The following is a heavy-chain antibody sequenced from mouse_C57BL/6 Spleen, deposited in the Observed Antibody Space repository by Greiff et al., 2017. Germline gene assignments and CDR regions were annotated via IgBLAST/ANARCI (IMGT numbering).Heavy chain of an antibody. Sequence: EVMLVESGGGLVKPGGSLKLSCAASGFTFSDYGMHWVRQAPEKGLEWVAYISSGSSTIYYADTVKGRFTISRDNAKNTLFLQMTSLRSEDTAMYYCASLYDYDVGWYFDVWGTGTTVTVSS. CDR2: ISSGSSTI. V-gene: IGHV5-17*01. CDR3: ASLYDYDVGWYFDV. CDR1: GFTFSDYG. J-gene: IGHJ1*03. D-gene: IGHD2-4*01.